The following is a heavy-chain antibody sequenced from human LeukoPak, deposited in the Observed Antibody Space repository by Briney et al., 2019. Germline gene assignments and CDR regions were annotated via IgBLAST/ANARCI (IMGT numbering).Heavy chain of an antibody. CDR3: ARDPGAGIAVAGYYYYYGMDV. J-gene: IGHJ6*02. D-gene: IGHD6-19*01. CDR1: GFTFSSYA. V-gene: IGHV3-30*04. Sequence: TGGSLRLSCAASGFTFSSYAMHWVRQAPGKGLEWVAVISYDGSNKYYADSVKGRFTISRDNSKNTLYLQMNSLRAEDTAVYYCARDPGAGIAVAGYYYYYGMDVWGQGTTVTVSS. CDR2: ISYDGSNK.